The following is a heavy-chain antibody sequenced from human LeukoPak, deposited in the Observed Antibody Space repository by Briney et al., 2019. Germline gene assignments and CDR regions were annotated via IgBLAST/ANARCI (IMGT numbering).Heavy chain of an antibody. CDR1: GDSISSGGYY. Sequence: SQTLSLTCTVSGDSISSGGYYWNWIRRHPGMGLEWIGNIYYSGNTYYNPSLKSRVTISVDTSKNQFFLKLSSVTAADTAVYFCAGGVEHQILPFDPWGQGTLVTVSS. J-gene: IGHJ5*02. D-gene: IGHD1/OR15-1a*01. CDR3: AGGVEHQILPFDP. CDR2: IYYSGNT. V-gene: IGHV4-31*03.